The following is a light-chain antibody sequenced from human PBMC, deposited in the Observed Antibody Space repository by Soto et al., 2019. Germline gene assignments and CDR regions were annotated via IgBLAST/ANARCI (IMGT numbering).Light chain of an antibody. CDR3: SSYAGSNNFDV. CDR2: QVT. CDR1: SSDVDNYNY. V-gene: IGLV2-14*01. J-gene: IGLJ1*01. Sequence: QSALTQPASVSGSPGQSITISCTGTSSDVDNYNYVSWYQQQPGKAPKLMIYQVTNRPSGVSNRFSGSRSGNTASLTISGLQAEDEADYYCSSYAGSNNFDVFGTGTKLTVL.